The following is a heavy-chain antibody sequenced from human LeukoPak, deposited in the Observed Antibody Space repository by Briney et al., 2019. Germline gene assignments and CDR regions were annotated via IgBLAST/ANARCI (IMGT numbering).Heavy chain of an antibody. CDR2: ISASGSAT. D-gene: IGHD3-3*01. Sequence: GGSLRLSCAASGFIFSNYGMNWVRQAPGKGLEWVAAISASGSATSYADSVRGRFTISRDNSKSTTYLQMNSLRAEDTAVSYCAKDLYLRDFWNGYFDYWGQGIPVTVSS. V-gene: IGHV3-23*01. CDR3: AKDLYLRDFWNGYFDY. CDR1: GFIFSNYG. J-gene: IGHJ4*02.